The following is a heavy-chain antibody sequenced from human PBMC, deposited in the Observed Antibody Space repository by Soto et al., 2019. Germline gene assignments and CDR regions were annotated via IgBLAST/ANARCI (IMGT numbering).Heavy chain of an antibody. J-gene: IGHJ4*02. CDR1: GYTFTSYY. CDR2: INPSGGST. D-gene: IGHD3-9*01. CDR3: ARSLTVATRIDY. V-gene: IGHV1-46*01. Sequence: ASVNXSCNASGYTFTSYYMHWVRQAPGQGLEWMGIINPSGGSTSYAQKFQGRVTMTRDTSTSTVYMELSSLRSEDTAVYYCARSLTVATRIDYWGQGTLVTVSS.